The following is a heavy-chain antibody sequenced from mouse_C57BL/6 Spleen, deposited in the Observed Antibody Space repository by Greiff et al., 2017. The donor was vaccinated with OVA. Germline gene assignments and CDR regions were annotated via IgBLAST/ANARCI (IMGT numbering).Heavy chain of an antibody. CDR3: AREATGAWFAY. CDR2: ISYDGSN. Sequence: EVQLQQSGPGLVKPSQSLSLTCSVTGYSITSGYYWNWIRQFPGNKLEWMGYISYDGSNNYNPSLKNRISITRDTSKNQFFLKLNSVTTEDTATYYCAREATGAWFAYWGQGTLVTVSA. J-gene: IGHJ3*01. V-gene: IGHV3-6*01. D-gene: IGHD4-1*02. CDR1: GYSITSGYY.